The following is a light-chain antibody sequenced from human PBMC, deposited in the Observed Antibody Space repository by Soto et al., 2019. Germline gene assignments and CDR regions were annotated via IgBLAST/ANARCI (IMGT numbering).Light chain of an antibody. CDR3: AAWGDSLV. CDR1: SSNIGRHH. J-gene: IGLJ2*01. Sequence: QSVLSQPPSASGTPGQRVTIPCSGSSSNIGRHHVNWYQHLPGTAPKLLIYRSDQRPSGVPDRFTGSKSGTSASLAVSGLRSEDEAVYYCAAWGDSLVFGGGTKVTVL. CDR2: RSD. V-gene: IGLV1-47*01.